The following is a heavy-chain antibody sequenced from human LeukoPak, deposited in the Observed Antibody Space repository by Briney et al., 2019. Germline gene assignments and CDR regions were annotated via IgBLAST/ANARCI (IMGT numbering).Heavy chain of an antibody. Sequence: GGSLRLSCAASGFTFSSYGMSWVRQAPGKGLEWVATIKEDGSDKYYVDSVRGRFTISRDNAENSLYLQMNSLTAEDTALYYCVRDGIRDIPGVITIRYDYWGQGTLVTVST. CDR2: IKEDGSDK. V-gene: IGHV3-7*05. CDR3: VRDGIRDIPGVITIRYDY. J-gene: IGHJ4*02. D-gene: IGHD3-10*01. CDR1: GFTFSSYG.